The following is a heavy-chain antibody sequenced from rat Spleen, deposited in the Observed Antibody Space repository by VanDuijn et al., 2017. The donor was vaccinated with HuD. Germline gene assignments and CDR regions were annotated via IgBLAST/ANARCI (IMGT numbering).Heavy chain of an antibody. V-gene: IGHV5-27*01. D-gene: IGHD1-11*01. J-gene: IGHJ3*01. CDR1: GRTFSNHD. CDR2: ISPSGGST. Sequence: EVQLVESGGGLVQPGRSLKLSCAASGRTFSNHDMAWVRQAPTQGLEWVASISPSGGSTYYRDSVKGRLTVSRDDAKSTLYLQMDSLRSEDTATYYCTSVDYGGYSGANWFAYWGQGTLVTVSS. CDR3: TSVDYGGYSGANWFAY.